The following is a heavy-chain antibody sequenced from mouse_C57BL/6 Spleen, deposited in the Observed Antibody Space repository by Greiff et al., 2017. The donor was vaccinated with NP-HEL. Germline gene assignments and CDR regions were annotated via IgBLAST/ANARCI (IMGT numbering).Heavy chain of an antibody. V-gene: IGHV10-3*01. CDR2: IRSKSSNYAT. Sequence: EVQRVESGGGLVQPKGSLKLSCAASGFTFNTYAMHWVRQAPGKGLEWVARIRSKSSNYATYYADSVKDRFTISRDDSQSMLYLQMNNLKTEDTAMYYCVRDRDDYGSSPHWYFDVWGTGTTVTVSS. D-gene: IGHD1-1*01. CDR1: GFTFNTYA. J-gene: IGHJ1*03. CDR3: VRDRDDYGSSPHWYFDV.